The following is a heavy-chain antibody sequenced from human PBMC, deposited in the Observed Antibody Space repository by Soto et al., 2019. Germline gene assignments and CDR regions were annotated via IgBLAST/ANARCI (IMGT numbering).Heavy chain of an antibody. Sequence: GASVKVSCKASGYTFSDYAIHWVRQAPGQRPEWMGWINAGNGNTKYSQKFQGRVTITRDTSASTAYMELSSLRSEDTAVYYCARGNGLTGGYWGQGTLVTVSS. J-gene: IGHJ4*02. CDR3: ARGNGLTGGY. CDR2: INAGNGNT. D-gene: IGHD3-22*01. CDR1: GYTFSDYA. V-gene: IGHV1-3*01.